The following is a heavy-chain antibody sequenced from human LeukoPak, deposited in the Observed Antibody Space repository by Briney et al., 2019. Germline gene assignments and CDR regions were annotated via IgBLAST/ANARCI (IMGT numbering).Heavy chain of an antibody. CDR1: GGSISSGDYY. J-gene: IGHJ3*02. V-gene: IGHV4-30-4*01. CDR2: IYYSGST. CDR3: ARAVADYGYAFDI. Sequence: SSETLSLTCTVSGGSISSGDYYWSWIRQPPGKGLEWFGYIYYSGSTHYNPSLKGRVTISVDTSKNQFSLKLSSVTAADTAVYYCARAVADYGYAFDIWGQGTMVTVSS. D-gene: IGHD4-17*01.